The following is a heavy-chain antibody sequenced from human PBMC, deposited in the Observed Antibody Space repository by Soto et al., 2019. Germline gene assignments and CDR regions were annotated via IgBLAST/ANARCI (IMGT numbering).Heavy chain of an antibody. Sequence: QVQLVQSGAEVKKPGASVKVSCKASGYTFISYDINWVRQATGQGLEWMGWMNPNTGDTGYAQKFQGRVTMTRNTSINTANLELSSLRSDEKVVYFCARGDGYIFDYWGQGTLVTVSS. V-gene: IGHV1-8*01. J-gene: IGHJ4*02. CDR2: MNPNTGDT. D-gene: IGHD5-12*01. CDR3: ARGDGYIFDY. CDR1: GYTFISYD.